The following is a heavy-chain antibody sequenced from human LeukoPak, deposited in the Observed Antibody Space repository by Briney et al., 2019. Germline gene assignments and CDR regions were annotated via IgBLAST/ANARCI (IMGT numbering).Heavy chain of an antibody. CDR2: ISSNGGST. CDR3: ARGNDGWPHYYYYFMDV. V-gene: IGHV3-64*01. D-gene: IGHD1-1*01. CDR1: GFTFSSYA. J-gene: IGHJ6*03. Sequence: GSLRLSCAASGFTFSSYAMHWVRQAPGKGLEYVSAISSNGGSTYYANSVKGRFTISRDNSKNTLYLQMGSLRAEDMAVYYCARGNDGWPHYYYYFMDVWGKGTTVTVSS.